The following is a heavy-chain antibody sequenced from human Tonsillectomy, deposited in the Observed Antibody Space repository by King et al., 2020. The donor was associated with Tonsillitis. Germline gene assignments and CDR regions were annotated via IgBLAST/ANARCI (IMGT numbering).Heavy chain of an antibody. Sequence: VQLVESGGEVKKPGASVKVSCKASGYTFSSYGITWVRQSPGQGLEWMGWISGYNGNTKYAQRIQGRVTMTTDPSMSTVYMELRSLRSDDTAVYYCARDRAYISGGYTYGHDYWGQGTLVTVSS. CDR1: GYTFSSYG. V-gene: IGHV1-18*01. J-gene: IGHJ4*02. CDR3: ARDRAYISGGYTYGHDY. D-gene: IGHD5-18*01. CDR2: ISGYNGNT.